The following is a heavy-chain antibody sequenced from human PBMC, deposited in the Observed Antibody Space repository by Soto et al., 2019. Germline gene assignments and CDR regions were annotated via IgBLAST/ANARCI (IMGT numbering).Heavy chain of an antibody. CDR3: ATHRPNYYGSGSYYPH. CDR2: FDPEDGET. J-gene: IGHJ4*02. Sequence: ASVKVSCKVSGYTLTELSMHWVRQAPGKGLEWMGGFDPEDGETIYAQKFQGRVTMTEDTSTDTAYMELSSLRSEDTAVYYCATHRPNYYGSGSYYPHWGQGTLVTVSS. CDR1: GYTLTELS. V-gene: IGHV1-24*01. D-gene: IGHD3-10*01.